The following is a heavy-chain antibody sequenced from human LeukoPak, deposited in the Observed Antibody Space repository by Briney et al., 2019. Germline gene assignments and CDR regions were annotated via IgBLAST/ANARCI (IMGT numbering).Heavy chain of an antibody. J-gene: IGHJ4*02. Sequence: GGSLRLSCAASGFTFSRYTMNWVRQAPGKGLEWVSSISSSSSYIYYADSVKGRFTISRDNAQNSLYLQMNSLRAEDTAVYYCTKTIDGYLLGYFDYWGQGTLVTVSS. D-gene: IGHD3-22*01. V-gene: IGHV3-21*01. CDR1: GFTFSRYT. CDR3: TKTIDGYLLGYFDY. CDR2: ISSSSSYI.